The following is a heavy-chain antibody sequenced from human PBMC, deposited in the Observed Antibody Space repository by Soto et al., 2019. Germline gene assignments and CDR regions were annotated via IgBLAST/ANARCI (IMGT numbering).Heavy chain of an antibody. D-gene: IGHD4-17*01. J-gene: IGHJ3*02. CDR2: ISGSGGST. CDR3: AKVLGSDYGGNSVGRDAFDI. V-gene: IGHV3-23*01. Sequence: GGSLRLSCAASGFTFSSYAMSWVRQAPGKGLEWVSAISGSGGSTYYADSVKGRFTISRDNSKNTLYLQMNSLRAEDTAVYYCAKVLGSDYGGNSVGRDAFDIWGQGTMVTVSS. CDR1: GFTFSSYA.